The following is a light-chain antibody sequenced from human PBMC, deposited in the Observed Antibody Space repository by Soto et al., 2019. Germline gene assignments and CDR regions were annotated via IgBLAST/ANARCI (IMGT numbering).Light chain of an antibody. CDR3: QQYKNWPPFT. J-gene: IGKJ5*01. Sequence: EIVMTQSPATLSVSPGERATLSCRASQSISRRLAWYQQKPGQAPRLLIYGASTRATGIPARFSGSGSETEFTLTISSRQSEDFTVYYCQQYKNWPPFTFGQGTRLEIK. V-gene: IGKV3-15*01. CDR2: GAS. CDR1: QSISRR.